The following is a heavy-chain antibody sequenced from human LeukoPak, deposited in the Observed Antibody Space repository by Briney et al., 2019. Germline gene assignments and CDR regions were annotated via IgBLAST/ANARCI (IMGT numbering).Heavy chain of an antibody. CDR2: IRYDGSNK. CDR3: AKEGGVYSLGAFDI. V-gene: IGHV3-30*02. J-gene: IGHJ3*02. CDR1: GFTFSSYG. Sequence: PGGSLRLSCAASGFTFSSYGMHWVRQAPGKGLEWVAFIRYDGSNKYYADSVKGRFTISRDNSKNTLYLQMNSLRAEDTAVYYCAKEGGVYSLGAFDIWGQGTMVTVSS. D-gene: IGHD6-6*01.